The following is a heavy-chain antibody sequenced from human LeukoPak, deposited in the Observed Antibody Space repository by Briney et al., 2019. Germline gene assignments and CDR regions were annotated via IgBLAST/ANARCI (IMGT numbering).Heavy chain of an antibody. CDR2: ISYDGSNK. V-gene: IGHV3-30-3*01. J-gene: IGHJ3*02. CDR3: ARGGITIFDAFDI. Sequence: GGSLRLSCAASGFTFSSYAMHWVRQAPGKGLEWVAVISYDGSNKYYADSVKGRFTISRDNSKNTLYLQMNSLRAEDTAVYYCARGGITIFDAFDIWGQGTMVTVSS. D-gene: IGHD3-3*01. CDR1: GFTFSSYA.